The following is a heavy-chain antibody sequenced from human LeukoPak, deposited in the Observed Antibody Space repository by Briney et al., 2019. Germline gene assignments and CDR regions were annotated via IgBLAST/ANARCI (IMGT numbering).Heavy chain of an antibody. CDR3: ATIQRDHAFDI. V-gene: IGHV4-34*01. D-gene: IGHD6-25*01. J-gene: IGHJ3*02. Sequence: SETLSLTCAVYGGSFSGYYWSWIRQPPGKGLEWIGEINHSGSTNNNPSLKSRVTISVDTSKNQFSLKLSSVTAADTAVYYCATIQRDHAFDIWGQGTMVTVSS. CDR2: INHSGST. CDR1: GGSFSGYY.